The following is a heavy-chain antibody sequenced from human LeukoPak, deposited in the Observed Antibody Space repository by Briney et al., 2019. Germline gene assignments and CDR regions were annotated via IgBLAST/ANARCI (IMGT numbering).Heavy chain of an antibody. CDR1: GGSISSGGYY. CDR2: IYYYSGST. J-gene: IGHJ6*02. D-gene: IGHD2-15*01. V-gene: IGHV4-31*03. Sequence: PSQTLSLTCTVSGGSISSGGYYWSWIRQHPGKGLEWIGYIYYYSGSTNYNPSLKSRVTMSVDTSKDQISLKLSSVTAADTAVYYCAGKLGYCSGGRCYLYGMDVWGQGTTVTVSS. CDR3: AGKLGYCSGGRCYLYGMDV.